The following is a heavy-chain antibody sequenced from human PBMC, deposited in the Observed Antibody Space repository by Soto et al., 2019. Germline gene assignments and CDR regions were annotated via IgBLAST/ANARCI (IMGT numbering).Heavy chain of an antibody. Sequence: SVKVSCKASGGTFGSQGIAWVRQAPGQGLEWMGGFIAMLGTPTYAKKVQGRATISADESLTSSYLELRSLRSEDTGVYFCARGAMANFDYWGQGTVVTV. V-gene: IGHV1-69*13. CDR3: ARGAMANFDY. CDR2: FIAMLGTP. CDR1: GGTFGSQG. D-gene: IGHD5-18*01. J-gene: IGHJ4*02.